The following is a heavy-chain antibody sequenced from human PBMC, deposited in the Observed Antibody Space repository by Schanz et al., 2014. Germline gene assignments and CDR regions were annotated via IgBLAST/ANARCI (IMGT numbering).Heavy chain of an antibody. CDR1: GFTFSSYD. V-gene: IGHV3-23*04. Sequence: VQLVESGGGVVQPGRSLRLSCVASGFTFSSYDVFWVRQAPGKGLEWVSAISGSGGSTYYADSVKGRFTISRDNSKNTLYLQMNSLRAEDTAVYYCAKTPREYCNYDNCPNWFDSWGQGTLVTASS. CDR2: ISGSGGST. CDR3: AKTPREYCNYDNCPNWFDS. J-gene: IGHJ5*01. D-gene: IGHD2-15*01.